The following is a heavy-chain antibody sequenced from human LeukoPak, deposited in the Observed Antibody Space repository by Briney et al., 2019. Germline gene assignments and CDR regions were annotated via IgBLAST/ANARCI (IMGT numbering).Heavy chain of an antibody. D-gene: IGHD4-17*01. Sequence: SETLSLTCTVSGGSISSNSYYWGWIRRPPGKGLEWIGSIYHSGSTYYNPSLKSRVTISVDTSKNQFSLKLSSVTAADTAVYYCARTVRRYYYYYYMDVWGKGTTVTVSS. CDR3: ARTVRRYYYYYYMDV. CDR1: GGSISSNSYY. V-gene: IGHV4-39*07. J-gene: IGHJ6*03. CDR2: IYHSGST.